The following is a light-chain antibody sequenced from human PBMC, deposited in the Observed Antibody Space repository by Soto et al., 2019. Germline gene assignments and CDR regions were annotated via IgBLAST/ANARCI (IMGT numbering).Light chain of an antibody. J-gene: IGKJ5*01. V-gene: IGKV1-12*01. Sequence: DIQVTQSPSSVSASVGDSVTITCRARQDIRTCLAWYQQKPGKAPKVLIYAASTLEAGVPLRFSGSGYGTDFTLTISGLQPEDFATYYCQQANSFPLSFGQGTRLEIK. CDR3: QQANSFPLS. CDR2: AAS. CDR1: QDIRTC.